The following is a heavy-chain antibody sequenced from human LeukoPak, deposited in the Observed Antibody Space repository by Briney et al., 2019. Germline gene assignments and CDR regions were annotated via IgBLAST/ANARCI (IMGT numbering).Heavy chain of an antibody. V-gene: IGHV3-48*04. CDR3: ARDHNYAFYN. J-gene: IGHJ4*01. CDR1: GFPFSDYS. Sequence: PGGSLRLSCTASGFPFSDYSMNWVRQAPGKGLEWLSYIGVSSGNTKSADSVEGRFPISADNARNSLYLQMNSLRVEDTAVYYCARDHNYAFYNWGQGTLVSVSS. D-gene: IGHD1-1*01. CDR2: IGVSSGNT.